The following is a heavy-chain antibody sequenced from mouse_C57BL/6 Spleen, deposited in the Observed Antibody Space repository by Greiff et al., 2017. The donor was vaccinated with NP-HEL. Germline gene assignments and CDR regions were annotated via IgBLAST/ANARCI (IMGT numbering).Heavy chain of an antibody. Sequence: EVKLMESGGGLVKPGGSLKLSCAASGFTFSDYGMHWVRQAPEKGLEWVAYISSGSSTIYYADTVKGRFTISRDNAKNTLFLQMTSLRSEDTAMYYCASGLRRPWFAYWGQGTLVTVSA. V-gene: IGHV5-17*01. D-gene: IGHD2-4*01. CDR3: ASGLRRPWFAY. CDR1: GFTFSDYG. CDR2: ISSGSSTI. J-gene: IGHJ3*01.